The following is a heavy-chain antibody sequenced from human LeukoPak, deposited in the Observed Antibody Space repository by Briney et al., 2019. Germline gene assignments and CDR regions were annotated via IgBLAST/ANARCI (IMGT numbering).Heavy chain of an antibody. CDR3: ARVGTMARRHAFDY. CDR2: IKQDGSEK. J-gene: IGHJ4*02. Sequence: GGSLRLSCAASGLNFSSRWMNWVRQAPGQGLEWVANIKQDGSEKYYVDSVKGRFTISRDNAKNSLYLQMNSLRAEDTAVYYCARVGTMARRHAFDYWGQGTLVTVSS. CDR1: GLNFSSRW. V-gene: IGHV3-7*03. D-gene: IGHD3-10*01.